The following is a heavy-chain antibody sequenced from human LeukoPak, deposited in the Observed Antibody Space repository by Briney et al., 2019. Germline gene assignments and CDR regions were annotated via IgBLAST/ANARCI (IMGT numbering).Heavy chain of an antibody. CDR2: IKQDGSEK. D-gene: IGHD2-21*02. J-gene: IGHJ4*02. CDR1: GFTFSDYW. Sequence: GGSPRLSCAASGFTFSDYWMTWVRQAPGKGLEWVANIKQDGSEKQYVNAVKGRFTISRDNAKNSLYLQMNNLRAEDTAVYYCASVSRGRSDWDHWGQGTLVTVSS. CDR3: ASVSRGRSDWDH. V-gene: IGHV3-7*01.